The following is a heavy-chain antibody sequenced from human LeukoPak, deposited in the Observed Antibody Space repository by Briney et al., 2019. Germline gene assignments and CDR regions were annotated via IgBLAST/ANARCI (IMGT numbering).Heavy chain of an antibody. D-gene: IGHD6-13*01. CDR2: IYQNGNT. Sequence: SETLSLTCAVSGGSISSSNWWSWIRQPPGKGLEWIGYIYQNGNTYYNPSLKSRVTISVDRSKNQFSLNLSSVTAADTAVYYCGRGGIAAAASGIDYWGQGTLVAVSS. CDR1: GGSISSSNW. V-gene: IGHV4-30-2*01. J-gene: IGHJ4*02. CDR3: GRGGIAAAASGIDY.